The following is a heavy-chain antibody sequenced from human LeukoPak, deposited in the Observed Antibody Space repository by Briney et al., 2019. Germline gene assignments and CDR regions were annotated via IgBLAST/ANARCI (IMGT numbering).Heavy chain of an antibody. CDR3: ARDRFKQDCWFDP. CDR1: GYTFTSYA. J-gene: IGHJ5*02. Sequence: ASVTVSCKASGYTFTSYAMHWVRQAPGQRLEWMGWINAGNGNTKYSQKFQGRVTITRDTSASTAYMELSSLRSEDTAAYYCARDRFKQDCWFDPWGQGTLVTVSS. D-gene: IGHD2-15*01. CDR2: INAGNGNT. V-gene: IGHV1-3*01.